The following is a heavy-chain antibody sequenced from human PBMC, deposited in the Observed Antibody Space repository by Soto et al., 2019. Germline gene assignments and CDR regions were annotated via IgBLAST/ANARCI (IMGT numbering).Heavy chain of an antibody. D-gene: IGHD5-12*01. CDR2: IFSSGST. V-gene: IGHV4-4*07. J-gene: IGHJ4*02. CDR3: AREGSYSAYNFAHGIQLWSFDF. CDR1: GGSINTLY. Sequence: XETLSLACTVYGGSINTLYWSWVRQLAGRGLDWIGRIFSSGSTSFNPSLESRVAMSVDTSKNHFSLNLSSVTAADMAVYYCAREGSYSAYNFAHGIQLWSFDFWGQGTLVTVSS.